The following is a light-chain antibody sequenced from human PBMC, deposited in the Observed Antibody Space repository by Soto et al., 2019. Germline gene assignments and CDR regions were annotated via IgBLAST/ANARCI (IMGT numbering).Light chain of an antibody. CDR2: GAS. V-gene: IGKV3-20*01. J-gene: IGKJ4*01. Sequence: EIVLTQSPGTLSLSPGERATLSCRASRSVGTFLAWYQQKPGQAPRLLIYGASSRATVIPDRFSGSGSGTAFTLTISRLESEDFAVYYCQQYSNSPPLTFGGGTKVEIK. CDR1: RSVGTF. CDR3: QQYSNSPPLT.